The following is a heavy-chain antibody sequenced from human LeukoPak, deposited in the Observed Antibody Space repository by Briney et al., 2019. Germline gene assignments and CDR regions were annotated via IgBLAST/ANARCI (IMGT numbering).Heavy chain of an antibody. CDR1: GGSISSYY. D-gene: IGHD3-22*01. V-gene: IGHV4-59*01. Sequence: SETLSLTCTVSGGSISSYYWSWIRQPPGKGLEWIGYIYYSGSTNYNPSLKSRVTISVDTSKNQFSLKLSSVTAADAAAYYCAAYYYDSSGYFDPWGQGTLVTVSS. J-gene: IGHJ5*02. CDR2: IYYSGST. CDR3: AAYYYDSSGYFDP.